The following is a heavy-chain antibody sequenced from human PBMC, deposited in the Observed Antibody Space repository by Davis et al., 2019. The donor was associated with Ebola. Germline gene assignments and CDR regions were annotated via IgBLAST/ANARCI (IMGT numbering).Heavy chain of an antibody. CDR3: ATQKSGEPIFHY. D-gene: IGHD7-27*01. Sequence: AASVKVSCKASGGTFSSYTISWVRQAPEQGLEWMGRIIPILGIANYAQKFQGRVTITADKSTSTAYMELSSLRSEDTAVYYCATQKSGEPIFHYWGQGTLVTVSS. CDR1: GGTFSSYT. CDR2: IIPILGIA. V-gene: IGHV1-69*02. J-gene: IGHJ4*02.